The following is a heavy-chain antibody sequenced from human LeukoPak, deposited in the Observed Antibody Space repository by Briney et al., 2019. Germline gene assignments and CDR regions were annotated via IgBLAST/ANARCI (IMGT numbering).Heavy chain of an antibody. CDR2: ISTSSRYI. D-gene: IGHD2-2*01. V-gene: IGHV3-21*01. J-gene: IGHJ5*02. Sequence: GGSLRLSCAASGFTFSSFDINWVRQAPGQGLEWVSSISTSSRYIYYRDSVKGRFTISRDDAKNSLYLQMNSLRVEDTAVYYCARADCSGSTCYLRRSWFDPWGQGTLVTVSS. CDR3: ARADCSGSTCYLRRSWFDP. CDR1: GFTFSSFD.